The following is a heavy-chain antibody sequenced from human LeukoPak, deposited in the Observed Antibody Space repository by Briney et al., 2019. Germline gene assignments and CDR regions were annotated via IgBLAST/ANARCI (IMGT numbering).Heavy chain of an antibody. CDR3: ARGEGDFWSGYELN. J-gene: IGHJ4*02. CDR1: GGTFSSYA. V-gene: IGHV1-18*01. Sequence: ASVKVSCKASGGTFSSYAITWVRQAPGQGLEWMGWISAYNGNTNYAQKLRDRVTMTTDTSTSTAYMELRSLRSDDTAVYYCARGEGDFWSGYELNWGQGTLVTVSS. D-gene: IGHD3-3*01. CDR2: ISAYNGNT.